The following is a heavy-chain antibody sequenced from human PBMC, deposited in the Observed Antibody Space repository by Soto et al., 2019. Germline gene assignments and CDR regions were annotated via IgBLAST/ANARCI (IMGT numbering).Heavy chain of an antibody. J-gene: IGHJ6*02. CDR1: GWSFSGYY. V-gene: IGHV4-34*01. CDR2: INHSGST. CDR3: ARGRGNYYGMDV. Sequence: SETLSLTCAFYGWSFSGYYWSWIRQPPGKGLEWIGEINHSGSTNYNPSLKSRVTISVDTSKNQFSLKLSSVTAADTAVYYCARGRGNYYGMDVWGQGTTVTVSS.